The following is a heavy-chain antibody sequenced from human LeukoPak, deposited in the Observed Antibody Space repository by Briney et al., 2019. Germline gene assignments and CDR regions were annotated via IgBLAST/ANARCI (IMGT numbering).Heavy chain of an antibody. J-gene: IGHJ5*02. Sequence: SETLSLTCTVSGGSISSGDYYWSWIRQPPGKGLEWIGYIYYSGSTYYNPSLKSRVTISVDTSKNQFSLKPSSVTAADTAVYYCARDRGLWELLLGWFDPWGQGTLVTVSS. D-gene: IGHD1-26*01. CDR1: GGSISSGDYY. CDR3: ARDRGLWELLLGWFDP. CDR2: IYYSGST. V-gene: IGHV4-30-4*08.